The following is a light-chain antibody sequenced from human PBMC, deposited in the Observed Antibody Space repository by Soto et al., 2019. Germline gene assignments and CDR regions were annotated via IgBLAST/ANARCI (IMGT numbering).Light chain of an antibody. V-gene: IGLV7-46*01. CDR2: DTT. J-gene: IGLJ3*02. Sequence: QAVVTQEPSLTVSPGGTVTLTCGSSTGAVSSGHSPHWIQQKPGQAPRTLVYDTTNTHSWTPARFSGSLLGGKAALTLSGAQPEDEADYLCLLCYSGGRPVFGGGTKLTVL. CDR1: TGAVSSGHS. CDR3: LLCYSGGRPV.